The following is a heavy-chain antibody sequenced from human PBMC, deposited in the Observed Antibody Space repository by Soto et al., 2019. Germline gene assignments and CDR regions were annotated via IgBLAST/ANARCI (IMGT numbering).Heavy chain of an antibody. Sequence: ASVKVSCKASGGTFSSYAISWVRQAPGQGLEWMGGIIPIFGTANYAQKFQGRVTITADESTSTAYMELSSLRSEDTAVYYCAHFVVAGAYSYYYYGMDVWGQGTTVTVSS. D-gene: IGHD6-13*01. CDR2: IIPIFGTA. V-gene: IGHV1-69*13. J-gene: IGHJ6*02. CDR3: AHFVVAGAYSYYYYGMDV. CDR1: GGTFSSYA.